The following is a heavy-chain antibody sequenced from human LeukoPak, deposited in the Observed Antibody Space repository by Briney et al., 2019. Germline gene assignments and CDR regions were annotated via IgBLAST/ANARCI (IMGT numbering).Heavy chain of an antibody. Sequence: EASVTVSCKASGYTFTDYYMHWVRQAPGQGVEWMGWINPNDGDTNYAQKFQGRVTMARDTSISTAHMEVSRLRSDDTAVYYCERANFLYCSSTTCLFDYWGQGTLVTVSS. J-gene: IGHJ4*02. V-gene: IGHV1-2*02. CDR1: GYTFTDYY. D-gene: IGHD2-2*01. CDR3: ERANFLYCSSTTCLFDY. CDR2: INPNDGDT.